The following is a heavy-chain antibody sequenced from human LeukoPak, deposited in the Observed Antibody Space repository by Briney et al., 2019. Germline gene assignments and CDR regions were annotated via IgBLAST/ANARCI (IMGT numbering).Heavy chain of an antibody. CDR1: GYTFSNYG. V-gene: IGHV1-18*01. D-gene: IGHD3-16*02. CDR3: ARGGRRSGYTESDY. J-gene: IGHJ4*02. Sequence: ASVKVSCKVAGYTFSNYGISWVRQAPGQGLEGVGWISGYDGDTTYAQILQGRVAMTTDTSTSSASMELRSLRSDDTAVYFCARGGRRSGYTESDYWGQGTLVTVSS. CDR2: ISGYDGDT.